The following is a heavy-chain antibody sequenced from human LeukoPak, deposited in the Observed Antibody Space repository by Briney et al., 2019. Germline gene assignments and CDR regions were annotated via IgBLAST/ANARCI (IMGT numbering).Heavy chain of an antibody. CDR2: IYHSGST. V-gene: IGHV4-38-2*02. J-gene: IGHJ5*02. CDR1: GYSMSSGYY. D-gene: IGHD1-26*01. CDR3: ARDSGSYANNWFDP. Sequence: SETLSLTCAVSGYSMSSGYYWGWIRQPPGKGLEWIGSIYHSGSTYYNPSLKSRVTISVDTSKNQFSLKLCSVTAADTAVYYCARDSGSYANNWFDPWAQGTLVTVSS.